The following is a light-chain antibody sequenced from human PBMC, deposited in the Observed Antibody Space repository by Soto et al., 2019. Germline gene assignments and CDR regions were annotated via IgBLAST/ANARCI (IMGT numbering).Light chain of an antibody. CDR1: SSDVGYYNL. CDR2: QGS. CDR3: CSYAGSSTGV. V-gene: IGLV2-23*01. J-gene: IGLJ3*02. Sequence: QSALTQPASVSGSPGHSITISCTGTSSDVGYYNLVSWYQQHPGKAPKLMIYQGSQRPSGVSNRFSGSKSGNTASLTISGLQAEDEAYYYCCSYAGSSTGVFGGGTQLTVL.